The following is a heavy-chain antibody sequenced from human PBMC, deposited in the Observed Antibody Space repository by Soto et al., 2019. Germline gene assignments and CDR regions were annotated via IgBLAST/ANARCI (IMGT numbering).Heavy chain of an antibody. Sequence: PGGSLRLSCAASGFTFSSYAMSWVRQAPGKGLEWVSAISGSGGSTYYADSVKGRFTISRDNSKNTLYLQMNSLRAEDTAVYYCAKDVDFWSGYYYFDYWGQGTLVTVSS. CDR3: AKDVDFWSGYYYFDY. J-gene: IGHJ4*02. CDR2: ISGSGGST. D-gene: IGHD3-3*01. V-gene: IGHV3-23*01. CDR1: GFTFSSYA.